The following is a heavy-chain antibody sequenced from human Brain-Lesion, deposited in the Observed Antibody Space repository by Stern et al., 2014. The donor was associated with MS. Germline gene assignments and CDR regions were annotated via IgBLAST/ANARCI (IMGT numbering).Heavy chain of an antibody. CDR2: IFNSAST. D-gene: IGHD2-2*01. CDR1: GGSISSGGYY. V-gene: IGHV4-61*02. J-gene: IGHJ6*02. Sequence: VQLVESGPGLVKPSQTLSLSCTVSGGSISSGGYYWSWFRQPAGQGLDWVGRIFNSASTSYNPSLKSRVTISIDSSKNQFSLRLNSMASADTAVYYCARGRVVPGFQYYATDVWGQGTTVIVSS. CDR3: ARGRVVPGFQYYATDV.